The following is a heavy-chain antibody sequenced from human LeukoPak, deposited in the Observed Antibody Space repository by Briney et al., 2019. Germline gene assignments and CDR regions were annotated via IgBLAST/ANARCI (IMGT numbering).Heavy chain of an antibody. V-gene: IGHV3-66*01. D-gene: IGHD3-3*01. CDR1: GFTVSSNY. CDR3: ARDGTYYDFWSGYDYYYYGMDV. CDR2: IYSGGST. Sequence: GGSLRLSCAASGFTVSSNYMSWVRQAPGKGLEWVSVIYSGGSTYYADSVRGRFTISRDNSKNTLYLQMNSQRAEDTAVYYCARDGTYYDFWSGYDYYYYGMDVWGQGTTVTVSS. J-gene: IGHJ6*02.